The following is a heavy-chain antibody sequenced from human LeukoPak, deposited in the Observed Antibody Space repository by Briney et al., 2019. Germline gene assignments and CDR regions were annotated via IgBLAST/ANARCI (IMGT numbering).Heavy chain of an antibody. CDR3: ASAYYGSGSYYNVGYYYYYMDV. V-gene: IGHV3-30*04. Sequence: GGSLRLSCAASGFTFSSYAMHWVRQAPGKGLEWVAVISYDGSNKYYADSVKGRFTISRDNSKNTLYLQMNSLRAEDTAVYYCASAYYGSGSYYNVGYYYYYMDVWGKGTTVTISS. CDR1: GFTFSSYA. D-gene: IGHD3-10*01. J-gene: IGHJ6*03. CDR2: ISYDGSNK.